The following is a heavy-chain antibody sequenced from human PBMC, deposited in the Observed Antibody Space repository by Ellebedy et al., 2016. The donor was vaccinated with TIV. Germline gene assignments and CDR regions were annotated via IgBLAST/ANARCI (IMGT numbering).Heavy chain of an antibody. CDR3: TRDRGSYAYDY. D-gene: IGHD1-26*01. CDR1: GYHFTSYG. J-gene: IGHJ4*02. Sequence: AASVKVSCKASGYHFTSYGLSWVRHAPGQGLEWMGWINTYNGKTKFAQKVQGRVTMTTDTSTSTAYMELRSLRSDDTAVYYCTRDRGSYAYDYWGRGTLVTVSS. CDR2: INTYNGKT. V-gene: IGHV1-18*04.